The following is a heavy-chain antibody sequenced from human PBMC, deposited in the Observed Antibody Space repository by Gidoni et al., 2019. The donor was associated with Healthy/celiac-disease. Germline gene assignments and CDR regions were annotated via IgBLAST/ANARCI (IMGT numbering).Heavy chain of an antibody. V-gene: IGHV3-21*01. D-gene: IGHD4-17*01. Sequence: EVQLVESGGGLVKPGGSLRLSCAASGFTFSSYSMNWFRQAPGKGLEWVSSISSSSSYIYYADSVKGRFTISRDNAKNSLYLQMNSLRAEDTAVYYCARDPPRRSTPRPVDYWGQGTLVTVSS. CDR3: ARDPPRRSTPRPVDY. CDR1: GFTFSSYS. J-gene: IGHJ4*02. CDR2: ISSSSSYI.